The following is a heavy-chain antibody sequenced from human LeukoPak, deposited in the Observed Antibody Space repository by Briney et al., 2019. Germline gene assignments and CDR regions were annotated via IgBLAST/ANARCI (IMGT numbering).Heavy chain of an antibody. Sequence: ASVKVSCKASGYTFTSYGISWVRQAPGQGLEWMGRISAYNGNTNYAQKLQGRVTMTTDTSTSTAYMELRSLRSDDTAVYYCARDLGRSSWYDLNYWGQGTLVTVSS. D-gene: IGHD6-13*01. CDR2: ISAYNGNT. CDR3: ARDLGRSSWYDLNY. CDR1: GYTFTSYG. V-gene: IGHV1-18*01. J-gene: IGHJ4*02.